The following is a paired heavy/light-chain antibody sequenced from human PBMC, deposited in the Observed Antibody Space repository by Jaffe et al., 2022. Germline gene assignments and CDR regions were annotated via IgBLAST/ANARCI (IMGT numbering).Heavy chain of an antibody. CDR2: IYHNGIT. CDR1: DFSISSAYY. D-gene: IGHD3-10*01. CDR3: ARQGGLYGSESLDY. J-gene: IGHJ4*02. V-gene: IGHV4-38-2*01. Sequence: QVQLQESGPGLVKPSETLSLTCAVSDFSISSAYYWGWIRQPPGKGLEWIGNIYHNGITYYNPSLKSRVTFSVDTSKNQFSLNLRSVTAADTAVYYCARQGGLYGSESLDYWGQGTLVTVSS.
Light chain of an antibody. CDR2: DVS. Sequence: QSALTQPASVSESPGQSITISCTGTSSDVGGYNYVSWYQQHPGKAPKLIIYDVSHRPSGVSNRFSGSKSGNTASLTISGLQAEDEADYYCSSHTSSNTRVFGGGTKLTVL. V-gene: IGLV2-14*03. J-gene: IGLJ3*02. CDR3: SSHTSSNTRV. CDR1: SSDVGGYNY.